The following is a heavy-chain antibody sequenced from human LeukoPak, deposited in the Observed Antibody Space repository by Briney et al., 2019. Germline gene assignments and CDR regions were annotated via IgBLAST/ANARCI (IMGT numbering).Heavy chain of an antibody. J-gene: IGHJ4*02. V-gene: IGHV3-7*01. CDR2: IRQDGGAK. CDR3: ARDWGGDGVFDY. D-gene: IGHD3-16*01. CDR1: GFTFSTYW. Sequence: GGSLRLSCAVSGFTFSTYWMSWVRQAPGKGLEWVTNIRQDGGAKYYVDSVKGRFTISRDNAKNSLYLQVNSLRAEDTAVYYCARDWGGDGVFDYWGQGTLVTVSS.